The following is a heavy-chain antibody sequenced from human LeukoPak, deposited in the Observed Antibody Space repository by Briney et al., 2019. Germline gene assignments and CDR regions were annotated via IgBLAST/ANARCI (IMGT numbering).Heavy chain of an antibody. CDR1: GGSFSGYY. CDR2: INHSGST. J-gene: IGHJ4*02. CDR3: ARGRVHSSSSSLHY. V-gene: IGHV4-34*01. D-gene: IGHD6-13*01. Sequence: SETLSLTCAVYGGSFSGYYWSWIRQPPGKGLEWIGEINHSGSTNYNPSLKSRVTISVDTSKNQFSLKLSSVTAADTAVYYCARGRVHSSSSSLHYWGQGPLVTVSS.